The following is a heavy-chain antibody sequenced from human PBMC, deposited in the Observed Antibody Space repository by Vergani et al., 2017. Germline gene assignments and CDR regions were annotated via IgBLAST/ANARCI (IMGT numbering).Heavy chain of an antibody. Sequence: QLQLQESGPGLVKPSETLSLTCTVSGGSISSSSYYWSWIRQPPGKGLEWIGYIYYSGSTNYNPSLKSRVTISVDTSKNQFSLKLSSVTAADTAVYYCARADYYDSSGKFDYWGQGTLVTVSS. J-gene: IGHJ4*02. V-gene: IGHV4-61*01. CDR1: GGSISSSSYY. CDR3: ARADYYDSSGKFDY. CDR2: IYYSGST. D-gene: IGHD3-22*01.